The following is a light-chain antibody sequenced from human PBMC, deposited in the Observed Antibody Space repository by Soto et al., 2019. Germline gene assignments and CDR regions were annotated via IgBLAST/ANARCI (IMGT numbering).Light chain of an antibody. CDR3: QQLNSYPPT. J-gene: IGKJ5*01. CDR2: DAS. CDR1: QSISSW. V-gene: IGKV1-5*01. Sequence: DIQMTQSPSTLSASVGDRVTITCRASQSISSWLAWYQQKPGKAPKLLIYDASSLESGVPSRFSGSGSGTEFTLIISSLQPEDFATYYCQQLNSYPPTFGQGTRLEI.